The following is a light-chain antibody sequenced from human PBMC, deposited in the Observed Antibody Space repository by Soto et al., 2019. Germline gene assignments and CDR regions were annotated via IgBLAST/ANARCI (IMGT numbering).Light chain of an antibody. Sequence: QAVVTQLPSVSGAPGQRVTISCTGSSSNIGAGYDVFWYHQLPGTAPKLLIYGNNNRPSGVPDRFSGSKSGTSASLAITGLQAKDEADYYCQSYDSSLSVVFGGGTKRTVL. CDR3: QSYDSSLSVV. J-gene: IGLJ2*01. CDR1: SSNIGAGYD. V-gene: IGLV1-40*01. CDR2: GNN.